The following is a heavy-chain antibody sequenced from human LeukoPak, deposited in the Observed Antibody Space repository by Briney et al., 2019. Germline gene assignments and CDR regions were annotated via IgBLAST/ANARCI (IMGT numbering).Heavy chain of an antibody. CDR2: IGIDSGNT. CDR3: VRDHNYAFDN. CDR1: GFPFIEYS. J-gene: IGHJ4*02. D-gene: IGHD1-1*01. V-gene: IGHV3-48*01. Sequence: PGGSLRLSCTASGFPFIEYSMNWVRQAPGKGLEWISYIGIDSGNTKYADSVRGRFTISADKAKNSLYLQMNSLRVEETAVYYCVRDHNYAFDNWGQGTLVSVSS.